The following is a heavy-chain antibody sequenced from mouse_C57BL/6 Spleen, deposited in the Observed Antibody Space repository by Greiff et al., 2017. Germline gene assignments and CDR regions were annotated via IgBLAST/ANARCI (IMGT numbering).Heavy chain of an antibody. CDR3: AREIVTTGGYYAMDY. CDR2: IYPGSGST. V-gene: IGHV1-55*01. CDR1: GYTFTSYW. Sequence: QVQLQQPGAELVKPGASVKMSCKASGYTFTSYWITWVKQRPGQGLEWIGEIYPGSGSTNYNEKFKSKATLTVDTSSSTAYMQLSSLTSKDSAVYYCAREIVTTGGYYAMDYWGQGTSVTVSS. J-gene: IGHJ4*01. D-gene: IGHD2-12*01.